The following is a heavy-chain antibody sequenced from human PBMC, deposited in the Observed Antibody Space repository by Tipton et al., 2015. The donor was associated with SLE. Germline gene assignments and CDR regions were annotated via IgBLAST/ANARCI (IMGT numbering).Heavy chain of an antibody. Sequence: TLSLTCTVSGGSVSSSSYYWRWIRQPPEKGLELIGYIYYSGTTNYNPSLKSRVTISVDTSKNQFSLKLSSVTAAGTAVYYCARPVMGGGYFDLWGRGTLVTVSS. D-gene: IGHD1-26*01. CDR1: GGSVSSSSYY. CDR3: ARPVMGGGYFDL. CDR2: IYYSGTT. V-gene: IGHV4-61*01. J-gene: IGHJ2*01.